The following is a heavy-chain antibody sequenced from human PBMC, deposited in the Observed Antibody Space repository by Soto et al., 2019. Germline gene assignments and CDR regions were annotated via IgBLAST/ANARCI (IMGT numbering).Heavy chain of an antibody. CDR2: ISSSSSYT. CDR1: GFTFSDYY. J-gene: IGHJ4*02. Sequence: GGSLRLSCAASGFTFSDYYMSWIRQAPGKGLEWVSYISSSSSYTNYADSVKGRFTISRDNAKNSLYLQMNSLRAEDTAVYYCAREAKGGIAVAGPFDYWGQGTLVPGSS. D-gene: IGHD6-19*01. CDR3: AREAKGGIAVAGPFDY. V-gene: IGHV3-11*06.